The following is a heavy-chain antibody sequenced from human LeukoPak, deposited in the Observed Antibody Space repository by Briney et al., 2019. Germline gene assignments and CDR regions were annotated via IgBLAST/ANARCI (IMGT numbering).Heavy chain of an antibody. CDR1: GFTFSRYS. CDR3: ARTYDSSGSNSFDM. J-gene: IGHJ3*02. Sequence: GGSLRLSCGASGFTFSRYSMNWVRQAPGKGLEWLSSIVGSTSNYIYYADSVKGRFTISRDDAESSLYLQMNSLRAEDTAVYYCARTYDSSGSNSFDMWGQGTMVTVPS. V-gene: IGHV3-21*01. D-gene: IGHD3-22*01. CDR2: IVGSTSNYI.